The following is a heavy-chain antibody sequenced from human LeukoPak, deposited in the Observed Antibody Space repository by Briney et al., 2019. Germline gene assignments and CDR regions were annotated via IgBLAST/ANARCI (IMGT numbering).Heavy chain of an antibody. Sequence: PSETLSLTCTVSGYSISSGYYWGWIRQPPGKGLEWIGSIYYSGSTYYNPSLKSRVTISVDTSKNQFSLKLSSVTAADTAVYYCALYNWNYFDYWGQGTLVTVSS. J-gene: IGHJ4*02. V-gene: IGHV4-38-2*02. CDR1: GYSISSGYY. D-gene: IGHD1-20*01. CDR3: ALYNWNYFDY. CDR2: IYYSGST.